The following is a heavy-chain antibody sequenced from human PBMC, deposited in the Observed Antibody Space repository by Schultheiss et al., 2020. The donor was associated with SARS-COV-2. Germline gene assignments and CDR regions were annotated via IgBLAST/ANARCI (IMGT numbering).Heavy chain of an antibody. J-gene: IGHJ4*02. V-gene: IGHV3-21*03. CDR2: ISSSRSYI. CDR1: GFTFSSYA. Sequence: GGSLRLSCAASGFTFSSYAMSWVRQAPGKGLEWVSSISSSRSYIYYADSVKGRFTISRDDSKNTLYLQMNSLKTEDTAVYYCTTVGSSSWYDFDYWGQGTLVTVSS. CDR3: TTVGSSSWYDFDY. D-gene: IGHD6-13*01.